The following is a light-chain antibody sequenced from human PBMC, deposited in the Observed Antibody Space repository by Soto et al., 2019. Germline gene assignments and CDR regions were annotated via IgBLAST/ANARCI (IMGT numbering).Light chain of an antibody. CDR1: QSVSSY. V-gene: IGKV3-11*01. Sequence: EIVLTQSPATLSLSPGERATLSCRASQSVSSYLAWYQQKPGQAPRLLIYDTSNRATGVPARFSGSGSGTGFTLTISSLEPEDCAIYYCQQRQYWPPITFGQGTDWRL. CDR2: DTS. J-gene: IGKJ5*01. CDR3: QQRQYWPPIT.